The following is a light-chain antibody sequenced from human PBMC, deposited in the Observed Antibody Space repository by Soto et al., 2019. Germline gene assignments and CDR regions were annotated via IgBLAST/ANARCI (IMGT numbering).Light chain of an antibody. CDR2: SNN. J-gene: IGLJ2*01. V-gene: IGLV1-44*01. CDR3: AACDDTRTVVV. CDR1: SSNFGSNT. Sequence: QSVLTQPPSASGTPGQRVTISCSGSSSNFGSNTVNWYQQLPAPAPKLLIYSNNHRPSAFPDRFSVSKSGTSASLAISGLQAQDEAEYYCAACDDTRTVVVFGAGTKLTVL.